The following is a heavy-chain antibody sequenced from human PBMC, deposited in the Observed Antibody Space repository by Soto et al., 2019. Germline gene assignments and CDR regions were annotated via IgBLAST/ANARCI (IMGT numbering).Heavy chain of an antibody. CDR2: IWYDGSNK. V-gene: IGHV3-33*01. D-gene: IGHD2-2*01. Sequence: SLRLSCAASGFTFSSYGMHWVRQAPGKGLEWVAVIWYDGSNKYYADSVKGRFTISRDNSKNTLYLQMNSLRAEDTAAYYCARDSFSDIVVVPAAISYAFDIWGQGTMVTVSS. CDR1: GFTFSSYG. J-gene: IGHJ3*02. CDR3: ARDSFSDIVVVPAAISYAFDI.